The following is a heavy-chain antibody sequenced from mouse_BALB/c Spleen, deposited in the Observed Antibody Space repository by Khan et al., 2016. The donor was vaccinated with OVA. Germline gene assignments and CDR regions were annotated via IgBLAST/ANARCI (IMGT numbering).Heavy chain of an antibody. D-gene: IGHD2-14*01. Sequence: QVQLQQSGPGLVRPSQTLSITCSVSGFSLTTYGVHWVRQSPGKGLEWLGVIRSGGKTDYNAALISRLTIPKDKHKSQGFFKMNRQQADDTAMYYCARNSYMYDFTYGGQGTLVTVSA. J-gene: IGHJ3*01. V-gene: IGHV2-2*01. CDR1: GFSLTTYG. CDR3: ARNSYMYDFTY. CDR2: IRSGGKT.